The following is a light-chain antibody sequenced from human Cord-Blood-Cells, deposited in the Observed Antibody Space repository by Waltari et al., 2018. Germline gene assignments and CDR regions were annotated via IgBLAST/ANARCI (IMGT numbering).Light chain of an antibody. CDR2: GAS. V-gene: IGKV3-15*01. J-gene: IGKJ4*01. CDR1: QSVSSN. CDR3: QQYNNWPPLT. Sequence: EIVMTQSQATLSVSPEERATLSCRASQSVSSNLAWYQQKPGQAPRLLIYGASTRATGIPARFSGSGSGTEFTLTISSLQSEDFAVYYCQQYNNWPPLTFGGGTKVEIK.